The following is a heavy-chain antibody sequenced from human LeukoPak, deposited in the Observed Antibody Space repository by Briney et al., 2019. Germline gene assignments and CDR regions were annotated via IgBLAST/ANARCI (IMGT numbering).Heavy chain of an antibody. CDR2: ISWNSGSI. Sequence: GGSLRLSCAASGFTFDDYAMHWVRQAPGKGLEWVSGISWNSGSIGYADSVKGRFTISLYLQMNSLRAEDTALYYCAKDRMDSSGCLDYWGQGTLVTVSS. CDR1: GFTFDDYA. V-gene: IGHV3-9*01. J-gene: IGHJ4*02. CDR3: AKDRMDSSGCLDY. D-gene: IGHD3-22*01.